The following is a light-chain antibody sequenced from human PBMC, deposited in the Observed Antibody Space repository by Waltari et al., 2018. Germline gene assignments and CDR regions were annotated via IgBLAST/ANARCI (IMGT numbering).Light chain of an antibody. V-gene: IGLV1-44*01. CDR3: AAWDDSLNGFYV. CDR1: SSNIGSNT. CDR2: GQT. J-gene: IGLJ1*01. Sequence: QSVLTQPPSASGTPGQRVTISCSGSSSNIGSNTVNWYQQPPGTAPTPPIHGQTQRPSGVPDRFSGSKSGTSASLAISGLQSEDEAHYYCAAWDDSLNGFYVFGTGTKVTVL.